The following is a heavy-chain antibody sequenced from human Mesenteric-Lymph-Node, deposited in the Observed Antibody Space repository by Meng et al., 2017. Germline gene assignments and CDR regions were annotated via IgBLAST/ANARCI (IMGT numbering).Heavy chain of an antibody. J-gene: IGHJ5*02. V-gene: IGHV1-2*06. CDR2: INPNSGNT. Sequence: ASVKVSCKASGYTFTGYFMHWVRQAPGQGLEWMGRINPNSGNTDSAQKFQGRVTMTRNTSISTAYMELSSLRSEDTAVYYCARGHYGGNSVDWFDPWGQGTLVTVSS. CDR3: ARGHYGGNSVDWFDP. D-gene: IGHD4-23*01. CDR1: GYTFTGYF.